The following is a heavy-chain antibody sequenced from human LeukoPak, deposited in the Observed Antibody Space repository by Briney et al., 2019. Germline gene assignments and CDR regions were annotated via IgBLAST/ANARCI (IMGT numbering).Heavy chain of an antibody. CDR3: ARDLGAAADHNWFDP. V-gene: IGHV1-18*01. Sequence: ASVKVSCKASGYTFTSYGISWVRQAPGQGLEWMGWISAYNGNTNYAQKLQGRVTMTTDTSTSTAYMELRSLRSDDTAVYYCARDLGAAADHNWFDPWGQGTLVTVSS. D-gene: IGHD6-13*01. J-gene: IGHJ5*02. CDR1: GYTFTSYG. CDR2: ISAYNGNT.